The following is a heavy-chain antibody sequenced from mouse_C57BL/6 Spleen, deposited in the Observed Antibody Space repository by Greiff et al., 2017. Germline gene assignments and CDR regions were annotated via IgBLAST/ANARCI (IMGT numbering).Heavy chain of an antibody. CDR2: IDPSDSYT. V-gene: IGHV1-50*01. D-gene: IGHD3-3*01. CDR1: GYTFTSYW. Sequence: VQLQQPGAELVKPGASVKLSCKASGYTFTSYWMQWVKQRPGQGLEWIGEIDPSDSYTNYNQKFKGKATLTVDTSSSTAYMQLSSLTSEDSAVYYCARKGDWDYWGQGTTLTVSS. J-gene: IGHJ2*01. CDR3: ARKGDWDY.